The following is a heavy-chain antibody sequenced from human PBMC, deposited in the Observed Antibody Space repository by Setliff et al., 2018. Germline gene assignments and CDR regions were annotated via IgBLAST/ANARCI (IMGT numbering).Heavy chain of an antibody. CDR3: ARAVGYCSGGSCYKGDDY. CDR2: ISAYNGNT. V-gene: IGHV1-18*01. J-gene: IGHJ4*02. D-gene: IGHD2-15*01. Sequence: ASVKVSCKASGYTFTSYGISWVRQAPGQGLEWMGWISAYNGNTNYTQKLQGRVTMTTDTSTNTAYMEVRSLGSDDTAMYYCARAVGYCSGGSCYKGDDYWGQGTLVTVSS. CDR1: GYTFTSYG.